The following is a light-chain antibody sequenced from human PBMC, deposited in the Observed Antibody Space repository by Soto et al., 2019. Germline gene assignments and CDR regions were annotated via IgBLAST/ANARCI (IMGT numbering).Light chain of an antibody. CDR1: QSIIGW. CDR3: QQYNSYWT. CDR2: DAS. V-gene: IGKV1-5*01. J-gene: IGKJ1*01. Sequence: DIQMTQSPSTLSSSLGDRVTITFRASQSIIGWLAWYQQKPGKAPKLLIYDASSLESGVPSRFSGSGSGTEFTLTISSLRPDDFATYYCQQYNSYWTFGQGTKVDIK.